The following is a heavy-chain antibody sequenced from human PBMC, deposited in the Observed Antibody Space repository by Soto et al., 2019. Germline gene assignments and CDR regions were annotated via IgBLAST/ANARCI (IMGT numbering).Heavy chain of an antibody. D-gene: IGHD1-1*01. CDR1: RFTCSNFA. CDR3: AKVMYTWNDVAAFDS. J-gene: IGHJ4*02. Sequence: GGSLRLSCAAPRFTCSNFAMSWVRQAPGKGLEWISSIGVSEGSTCYTDSVRGRFTISRDNSKNTLYLQMNSLRVEGTALYYCAKVMYTWNDVAAFDSWGQGTLVTVPS. CDR2: IGVSEGST. V-gene: IGHV3-23*01.